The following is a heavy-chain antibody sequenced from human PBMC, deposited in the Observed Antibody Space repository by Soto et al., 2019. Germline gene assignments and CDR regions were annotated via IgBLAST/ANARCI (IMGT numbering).Heavy chain of an antibody. CDR1: GFTFSNAW. V-gene: IGHV3-15*01. CDR3: TTDRFGSSSYYFDY. CDR2: IKSKTDGGTT. D-gene: IGHD6-6*01. Sequence: GGSLRLSCAASGFTFSNAWMSWVRQAPGKGLEWVGRIKSKTDGGTTDYAAPVKGRFTISRDDSKNTLYLQMNSLKTEDTAVYYCTTDRFGSSSYYFDYWGQGTLVTVSS. J-gene: IGHJ4*02.